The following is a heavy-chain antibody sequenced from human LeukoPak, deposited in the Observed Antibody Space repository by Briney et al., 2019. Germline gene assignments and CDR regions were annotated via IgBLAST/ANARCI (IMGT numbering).Heavy chain of an antibody. D-gene: IGHD6-13*01. Sequence: ASVNVSCKASGGTFSSYAISWVRQAPGQGLEWMGRIIPIFGTANYAQKFQGRVTITTDESTSTAYMELSSLRSEDTAVYYCARAHKPGSSSWPLDYWGQGTLVTVSS. J-gene: IGHJ4*02. CDR2: IIPIFGTA. CDR1: GGTFSSYA. CDR3: ARAHKPGSSSWPLDY. V-gene: IGHV1-69*05.